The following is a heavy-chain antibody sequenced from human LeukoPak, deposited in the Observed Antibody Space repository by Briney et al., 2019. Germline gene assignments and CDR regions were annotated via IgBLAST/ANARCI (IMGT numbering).Heavy chain of an antibody. D-gene: IGHD3-22*01. J-gene: IGHJ4*02. Sequence: GGSLRLSCAASGFTFSNAWMSWVRQAPGKGLEWVGRIKSKTDGGTTDYAAPVKGRFTISRDDSKNTLYLQMNSLKTEDTAVCYCTTDPDDSSGYYLDYWGQGTLVTVSS. V-gene: IGHV3-15*01. CDR1: GFTFSNAW. CDR2: IKSKTDGGTT. CDR3: TTDPDDSSGYYLDY.